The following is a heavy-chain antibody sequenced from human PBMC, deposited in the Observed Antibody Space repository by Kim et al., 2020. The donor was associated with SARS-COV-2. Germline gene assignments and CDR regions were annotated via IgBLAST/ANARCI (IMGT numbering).Heavy chain of an antibody. J-gene: IGHJ4*02. CDR2: ISGFNTNA. V-gene: IGHV1-18*01. Sequence: ASVKVSCKTSGYPFSSFAITWVRQAPGQGLEWMGWISGFNTNANYTEKFQGRLTLTADITTSTAYMDLRSLRSDDTAVYYCARSMFDYSWGTALKKEDSWDQGTLLTVTS. CDR3: ARSMFDYSWGTALKKEDS. D-gene: IGHD3-16*01. CDR1: GYPFSSFA.